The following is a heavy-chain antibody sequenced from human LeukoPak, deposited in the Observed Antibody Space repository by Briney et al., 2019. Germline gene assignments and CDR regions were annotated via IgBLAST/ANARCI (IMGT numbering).Heavy chain of an antibody. CDR3: ATQGQSSWELLCFDY. CDR1: GFTFDDYT. Sequence: GGSLRLSCAASGFTFDDYTMHWVRQAPGKGLEWVSLISWDGGSTYYADSVKGRFTISRDNSKNTLYLQMNSLRAEDTAVYYCATQGQSSWELLCFDYWGQGTLDTVSS. J-gene: IGHJ4*02. CDR2: ISWDGGST. V-gene: IGHV3-43*01. D-gene: IGHD1-26*01.